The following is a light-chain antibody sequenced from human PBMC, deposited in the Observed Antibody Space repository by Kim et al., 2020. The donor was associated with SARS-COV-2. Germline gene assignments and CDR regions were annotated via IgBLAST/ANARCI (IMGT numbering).Light chain of an antibody. CDR3: AVWDDSLKQGV. J-gene: IGLJ3*02. Sequence: ELTQPPSASGTPGQRVTIACSGSSINIGSNNVVWYQQLPGAASNLLIYSINQRPSGIPDRLSGSRSGTSASLAISGRQSGDEDDYYCAVWDDSLKQGVFGAGTQLTVL. CDR2: SIN. CDR1: SINIGSNN. V-gene: IGLV1-44*01.